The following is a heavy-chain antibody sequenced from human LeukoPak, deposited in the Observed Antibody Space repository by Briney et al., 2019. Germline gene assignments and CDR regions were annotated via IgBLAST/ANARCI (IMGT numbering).Heavy chain of an antibody. CDR2: ISSDGSST. Sequence: GGSLSLSCAASGFTFRNHWMHWVRQTPGKGLVWVSRISSDGSSTTYADSVRGRFTISRDNAKNTVYLQMNNLRAEDTAMYYCARDQRVTGRPDIDYWGQGTLVIVSS. CDR3: ARDQRVTGRPDIDY. V-gene: IGHV3-74*03. J-gene: IGHJ4*02. D-gene: IGHD6-6*01. CDR1: GFTFRNHW.